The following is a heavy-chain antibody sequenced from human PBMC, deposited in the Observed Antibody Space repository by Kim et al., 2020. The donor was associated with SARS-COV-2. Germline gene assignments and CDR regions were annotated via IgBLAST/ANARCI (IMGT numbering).Heavy chain of an antibody. CDR3: ASLYSSSWNYYYGMDF. Sequence: ASVKVSCKASGYTFTGYYMHWVRQAPGQGLEWMGRINPNSGTNYAQKFQGRVTMTRDTSISTAYMELSRLRSDDAAVYYCASLYSSSWNYYYGMDFWGQGTTVTVSS. CDR2: INPNSGT. J-gene: IGHJ6*02. D-gene: IGHD6-13*01. CDR1: GYTFTGYY. V-gene: IGHV1-2*06.